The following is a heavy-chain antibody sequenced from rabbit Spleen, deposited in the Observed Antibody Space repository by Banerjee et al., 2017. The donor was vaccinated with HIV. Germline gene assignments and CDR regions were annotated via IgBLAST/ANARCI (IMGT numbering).Heavy chain of an antibody. J-gene: IGHJ4*01. CDR3: ARSYTRDGGAYDL. CDR1: GIAFSSYG. CDR2: IDPVFGST. D-gene: IGHD6-1*01. Sequence: QEQLTETGGGLVQPGGSLTLSCKASGIAFSSYGVSWVRQAPGKGLEWIGYIDPVFGSTYYASWVNGRFTISSHNAQNTLYLQLNSLTVADTATYFCARSYTRDGGAYDLWGPGTLVTVS. V-gene: IGHV1S47*01.